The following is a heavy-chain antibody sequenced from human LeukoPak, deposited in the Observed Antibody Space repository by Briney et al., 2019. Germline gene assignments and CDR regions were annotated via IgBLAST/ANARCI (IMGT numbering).Heavy chain of an antibody. D-gene: IGHD6-19*01. CDR3: ARDSEQWLVRGGYFDY. J-gene: IGHJ4*02. CDR2: IIPIFGTA. Sequence: SVKVSCKASGGTFSSYAISWVRQAPGQGLEWMGRIIPIFGTANYAQKFQGRVTITPDESTSTADMELSSLRSEDTAVYYCARDSEQWLVRGGYFDYWGQGTLVTVSS. V-gene: IGHV1-69*15. CDR1: GGTFSSYA.